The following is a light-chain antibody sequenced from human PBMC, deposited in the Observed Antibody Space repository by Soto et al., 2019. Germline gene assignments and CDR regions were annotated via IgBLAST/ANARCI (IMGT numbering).Light chain of an antibody. CDR2: DTS. J-gene: IGKJ1*01. V-gene: IGKV3-15*01. CDR3: QQYVHWPPGA. Sequence: ETVLTQSPGTLSLSPGERATVSCRASQSVGGNSLAWYQQRPGQAPRLLIYDTSTRAAGIAARFSGSGSGTEFTLTISSLQSEDSAVYYCQQYVHWPPGAFGQGTTVEIK. CDR1: QSVGGN.